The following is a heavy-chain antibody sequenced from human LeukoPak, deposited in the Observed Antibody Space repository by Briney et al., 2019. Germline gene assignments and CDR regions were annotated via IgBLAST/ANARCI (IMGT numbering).Heavy chain of an antibody. CDR3: ARDLSPVVRASPMGY. CDR1: GFSFTSYG. Sequence: GGSLRLSCAASGFSFTSYGMHWVRQAPGKGLEWWALITYDGYYKYYSDSVKGRFTISSDTSKNTLYLQMNSLRAEDTAVYYCARDLSPVVRASPMGYWGQGTLVTVSS. V-gene: IGHV3-30*03. J-gene: IGHJ4*02. D-gene: IGHD3-10*01. CDR2: ITYDGYYK.